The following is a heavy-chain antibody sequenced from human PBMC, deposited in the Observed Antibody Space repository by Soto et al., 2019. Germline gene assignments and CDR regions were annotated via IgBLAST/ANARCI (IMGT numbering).Heavy chain of an antibody. D-gene: IGHD3-16*01. CDR3: AREGASSYASRHFDN. Sequence: PSETLSLTCTVSGGSMFSYYWSWIRQPAGKGLEWIARIYGSGGTNYNPSLKSRVTMSLDTSKNKFSLRLTSVTAADTAVYYCAREGASSYASRHFDNWGPGTMVTVSP. CDR2: IYGSGGT. V-gene: IGHV4-4*07. J-gene: IGHJ4*02. CDR1: GGSMFSYY.